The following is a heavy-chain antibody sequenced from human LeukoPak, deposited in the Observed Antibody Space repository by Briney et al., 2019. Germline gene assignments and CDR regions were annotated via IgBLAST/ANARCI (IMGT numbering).Heavy chain of an antibody. CDR2: IYHSGST. CDR1: GYSINSGYY. Sequence: SETLSLTCTVSGYSINSGYYWGWIRQPPGKGLEWIGSIYHSGSTYYNPSLKSRVTISVDTSKNQFSLKMTSVTAADTAFYFCARSEINDYMNYWGQGMPVTVSS. CDR3: ARSEINDYMNY. J-gene: IGHJ4*02. D-gene: IGHD4-11*01. V-gene: IGHV4-38-2*02.